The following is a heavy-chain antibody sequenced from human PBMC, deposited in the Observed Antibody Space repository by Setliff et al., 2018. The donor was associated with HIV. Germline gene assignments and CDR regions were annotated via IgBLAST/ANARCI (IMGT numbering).Heavy chain of an antibody. J-gene: IGHJ4*02. D-gene: IGHD6-13*01. CDR3: ARLPDINSWPFDY. Sequence: PSDTLSLTCTVSYGSISGHYWTWIRQPPGKGLEWIGYIHHSGGTQYNPSLMSRLTMSVDSSKNQFSLSLSSVTAADTAVYYCARLPDINSWPFDYWARGTLVTVS. CDR1: YGSISGHY. V-gene: IGHV4-59*11. CDR2: IHHSGGT.